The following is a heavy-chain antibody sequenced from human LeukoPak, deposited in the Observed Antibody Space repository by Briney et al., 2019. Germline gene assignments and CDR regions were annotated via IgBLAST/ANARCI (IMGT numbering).Heavy chain of an antibody. D-gene: IGHD2-2*01. V-gene: IGHV5-10-1*01. CDR1: GYSFTSYW. CDR2: IDPSDSYT. CDR3: ARLCSSTSCYSDYYYGMDV. J-gene: IGHJ6*02. Sequence: PGESLKISCKGSGYSFTSYWISWVRQMPGKGLEWMGRIDPSDSYTNYSPSFQGHVTISADKSISTAYLQWSSLKASDTAMYYCARLCSSTSCYSDYYYGMDVWGQGTTVTVSS.